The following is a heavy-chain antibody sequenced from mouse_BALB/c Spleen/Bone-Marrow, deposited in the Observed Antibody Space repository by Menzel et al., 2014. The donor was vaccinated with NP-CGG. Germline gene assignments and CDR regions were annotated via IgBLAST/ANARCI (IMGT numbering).Heavy chain of an antibody. J-gene: IGHJ2*02. Sequence: VQLQQSGAEVVKPGASVKVSCKASGYTFTNYWMQWVKQRPGQGLEWIGEIEPSDSYTNYNQDFKGKATLTVDKSSSTAYMQLSSLASEDSAVYYCARGRTTVVPDYWGQGTSLTVSS. CDR1: GYTFTNYW. CDR3: ARGRTTVVPDY. V-gene: IGHV1-69*02. CDR2: IEPSDSYT. D-gene: IGHD1-1*01.